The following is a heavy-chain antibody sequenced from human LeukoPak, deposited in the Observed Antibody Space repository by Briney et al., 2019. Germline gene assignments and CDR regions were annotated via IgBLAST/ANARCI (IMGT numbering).Heavy chain of an antibody. CDR2: IYHSGST. Sequence: SETLSLTCTVSGGSISSGGYYWSWIRQPPGKGLEWIGYIYHSGSTYYNPSLKSRVTISVDRSKNQFSLKLSSVTAADTAVYYCARGRITIFGVDFDYWGQGTLVTVSS. V-gene: IGHV4-30-2*01. J-gene: IGHJ4*02. CDR3: ARGRITIFGVDFDY. D-gene: IGHD3-3*01. CDR1: GGSISSGGYY.